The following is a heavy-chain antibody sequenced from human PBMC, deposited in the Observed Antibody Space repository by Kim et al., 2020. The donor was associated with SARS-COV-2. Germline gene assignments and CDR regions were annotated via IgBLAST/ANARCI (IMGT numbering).Heavy chain of an antibody. J-gene: IGHJ6*02. D-gene: IGHD6-13*01. Sequence: GGSLRLSCAASGFTFSSYAMSWVRQAPGKGLEWVSAISGSGGSTYYADSVKGRFTISRDNSKNTLYLQMNSLRAEDTAVYYCAKVPLVQGGYYYYGMDVWGQGTTVTVSS. CDR3: AKVPLVQGGYYYYGMDV. V-gene: IGHV3-23*01. CDR1: GFTFSSYA. CDR2: ISGSGGST.